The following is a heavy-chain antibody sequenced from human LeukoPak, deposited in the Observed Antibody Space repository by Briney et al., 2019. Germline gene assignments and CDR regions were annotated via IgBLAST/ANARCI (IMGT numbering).Heavy chain of an antibody. CDR3: ARDREHTTYYYDSSGYYSRKDY. Sequence: ASVKVSCKASGYTFTSCGISWVRQAPGQGLEWMGWISAYNGNTNYAQKLQGRVTMTTDTSTSTAYMELRSLRSDDTAVYYCARDREHTTYYYDSSGYYSRKDYWGQGTLVTVSS. V-gene: IGHV1-18*01. CDR1: GYTFTSCG. D-gene: IGHD3-22*01. J-gene: IGHJ4*02. CDR2: ISAYNGNT.